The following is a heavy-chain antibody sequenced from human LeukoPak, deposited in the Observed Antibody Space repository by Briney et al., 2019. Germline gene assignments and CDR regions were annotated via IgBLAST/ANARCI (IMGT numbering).Heavy chain of an antibody. D-gene: IGHD6-13*01. J-gene: IGHJ4*02. CDR2: INPDSGGT. V-gene: IGHV1-2*02. CDR3: AREVQHSNSFDY. Sequence: GASVKVSCKASGGTFNTYAINWVRQAPGQGLEWMGWINPDSGGTNYAQKFQGRVTVTRDTSINTAYMELSRLTSDDTAIYYCAREVQHSNSFDYWGRGTLVTVSS. CDR1: GGTFNTYA.